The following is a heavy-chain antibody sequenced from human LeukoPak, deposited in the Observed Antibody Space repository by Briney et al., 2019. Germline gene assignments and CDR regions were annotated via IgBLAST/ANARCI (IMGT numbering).Heavy chain of an antibody. V-gene: IGHV4-4*07. J-gene: IGHJ3*02. Sequence: SETLSLTCTVSGDSISTYYWSWIRQPAGKGLEWIGRIYTSGSTNYNPSLKSRVTISVDTSKNQFSLKLSSVTAADTAVYYCARVADGPIRGVGGAFDIWGQGTMVTVSS. CDR1: GDSISTYY. D-gene: IGHD3-10*01. CDR3: ARVADGPIRGVGGAFDI. CDR2: IYTSGST.